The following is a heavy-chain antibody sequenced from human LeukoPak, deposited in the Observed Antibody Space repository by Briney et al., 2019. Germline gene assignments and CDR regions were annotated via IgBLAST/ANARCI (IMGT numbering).Heavy chain of an antibody. CDR3: ARASHDYGDYSHFDY. Sequence: PSGTLSLTCAVSGGSISSNNWWNWVRQPPGKGLEWIGEIYHSGSTNYNPSLKTRVTISVDKSKNQFSLKLSSVTAADTAVYYCARASHDYGDYSHFDYWGQGTLVTVSS. V-gene: IGHV4-4*02. J-gene: IGHJ4*02. CDR1: GGSISSNNW. D-gene: IGHD4-17*01. CDR2: IYHSGST.